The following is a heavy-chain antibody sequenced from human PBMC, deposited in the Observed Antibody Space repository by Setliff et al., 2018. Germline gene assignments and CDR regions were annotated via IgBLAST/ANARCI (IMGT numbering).Heavy chain of an antibody. V-gene: IGHV4-39*07. CDR2: INHSGST. Sequence: SETLSLTCTVSGGSISSGGYYWSWIRQPPGKGLEWIGEINHSGSTNYNPSLKSRVTISVDTSKNQFSLKLSSVTAADTAVYYCARSGYYDFWSGFLNDAFDIWGQGTMVTVSS. CDR3: ARSGYYDFWSGFLNDAFDI. J-gene: IGHJ3*02. D-gene: IGHD3-3*01. CDR1: GGSISSGGYY.